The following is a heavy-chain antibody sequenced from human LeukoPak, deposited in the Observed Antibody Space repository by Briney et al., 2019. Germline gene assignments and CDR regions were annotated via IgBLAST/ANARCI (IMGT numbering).Heavy chain of an antibody. CDR3: ARNMGDY. D-gene: IGHD2/OR15-2a*01. V-gene: IGHV3-7*04. CDR1: GFTFSTYW. J-gene: IGHJ4*02. Sequence: GGSLRLSWASSGFTFSTYWMTWLRQPPGKGLEWVANINQDGNEKNYVDSVKGRFTITRDNAKNSLYMQMNSLRAEDAAVYYCARNMGDYWGQGALVTVSS. CDR2: INQDGNEK.